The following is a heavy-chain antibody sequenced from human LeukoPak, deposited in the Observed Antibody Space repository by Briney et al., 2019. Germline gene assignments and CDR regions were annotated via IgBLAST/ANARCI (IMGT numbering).Heavy chain of an antibody. Sequence: GGSLRLSCEASGLSFRSYGMSWVRQAPGKGLEWVSGTSGSGDNTYYTDSVKGRFTISRDNSKNTLYLQMNSLRVEDTAVYYCAKCWTSDGVCLNFDHWGQGALVTVSS. J-gene: IGHJ4*02. CDR1: GLSFRSYG. CDR3: AKCWTSDGVCLNFDH. D-gene: IGHD2-8*01. CDR2: TSGSGDNT. V-gene: IGHV3-23*01.